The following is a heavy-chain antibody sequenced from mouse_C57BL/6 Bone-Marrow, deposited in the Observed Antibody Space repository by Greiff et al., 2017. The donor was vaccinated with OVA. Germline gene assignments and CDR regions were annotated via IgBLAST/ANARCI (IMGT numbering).Heavy chain of an antibody. J-gene: IGHJ4*01. CDR3: AKITTVAEDYAMDY. D-gene: IGHD1-1*01. V-gene: IGHV2-5*01. CDR1: GFSLTRYG. Sequence: VKLMESGPGLVQPSQSLSITCTVSGFSLTRYGVHWVRQSPGKGLEWLGVIWRGGSTDYNAAFMSRLSITKDNSKSQVFFKMNSLQADDTAIYYCAKITTVAEDYAMDYWGQGTSVTVSS. CDR2: IWRGGST.